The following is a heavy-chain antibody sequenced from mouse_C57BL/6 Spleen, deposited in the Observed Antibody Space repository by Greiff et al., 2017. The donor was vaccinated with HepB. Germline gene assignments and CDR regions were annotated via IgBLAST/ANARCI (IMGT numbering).Heavy chain of an antibody. V-gene: IGHV1-69*01. Sequence: QVQLQQPGAELVMPGASVKLSCKASGYTFTSYWMHWVKQRPGQGLEWIGEIDPSDSYTNYNQKFKGKSTLTVDKSSSTAYMQLSSLTSEDSVVYYCARRNYVDYFDYWGQGTTLTVSS. CDR1: GYTFTSYW. J-gene: IGHJ2*01. D-gene: IGHD1-1*01. CDR2: IDPSDSYT. CDR3: ARRNYVDYFDY.